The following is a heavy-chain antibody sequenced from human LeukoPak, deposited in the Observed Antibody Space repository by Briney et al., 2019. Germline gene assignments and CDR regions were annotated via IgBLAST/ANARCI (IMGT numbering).Heavy chain of an antibody. CDR3: ARLNWDDGEVSGFDQ. J-gene: IGHJ5*02. V-gene: IGHV3-7*01. CDR2: IKQDATEI. CDR1: GFSFRNSW. Sequence: GGSLRLSCATSGFSFRNSWMSWVRQAPGKGLEWVANIKQDATEIYYADSVKGRLTISRDNARRSLFLQMNILRVEDTALYYCARLNWDDGEVSGFDQWGQGILVTVSS. D-gene: IGHD1-26*01.